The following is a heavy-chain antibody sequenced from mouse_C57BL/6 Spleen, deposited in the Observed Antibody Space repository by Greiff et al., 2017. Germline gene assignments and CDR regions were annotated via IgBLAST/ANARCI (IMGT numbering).Heavy chain of an antibody. CDR1: GFTFSDYY. V-gene: IGHV5-16*01. CDR2: INYDGSST. CDR3: ASIAPDWYFEV. J-gene: IGHJ1*03. Sequence: EVQLVESEAGLVQPGTSMKFSCTASGFTFSDYYMPWVRQVPGKGLEWVANINYDGSSTYYLDSLKSRFIISRDNTKNILYLQMSSLTSEDTATYYCASIAPDWYFEVWGTGTTVTVSS.